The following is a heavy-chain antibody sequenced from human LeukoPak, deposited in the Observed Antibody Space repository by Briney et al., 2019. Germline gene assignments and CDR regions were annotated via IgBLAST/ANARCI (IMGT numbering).Heavy chain of an antibody. J-gene: IGHJ4*01. Sequence: GGSLRLSCAASEFTFSSSAMSWVRQAPGKGLEWVSVISKSGDFTYYADSVKGRFTISRDSSKNTLNLQMNSLRAEDTAVYYCAKESAAAGYFDYWGLGTLVTVPS. CDR2: ISKSGDFT. D-gene: IGHD6-13*01. CDR1: EFTFSSSA. V-gene: IGHV3-23*01. CDR3: AKESAAAGYFDY.